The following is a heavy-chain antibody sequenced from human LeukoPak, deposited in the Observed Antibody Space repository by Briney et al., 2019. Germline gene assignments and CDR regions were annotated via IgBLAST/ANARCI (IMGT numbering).Heavy chain of an antibody. Sequence: GGSLRLSCAASGFTVSSNYMSWVRQAPGKGLEWVSVIYSGGSTYYADSVKGRFTNSRDNSKNTLYLQMNSLRAEDTAVYYCASSDRRGYSYGAFDYWGQGTLVTVSS. J-gene: IGHJ4*02. V-gene: IGHV3-53*01. CDR3: ASSDRRGYSYGAFDY. CDR1: GFTVSSNY. D-gene: IGHD5-18*01. CDR2: IYSGGST.